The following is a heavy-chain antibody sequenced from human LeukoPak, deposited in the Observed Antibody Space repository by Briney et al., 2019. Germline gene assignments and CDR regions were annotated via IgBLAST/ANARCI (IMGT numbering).Heavy chain of an antibody. J-gene: IGHJ6*03. CDR3: ARVGFVVVPAAPHRDPYYYYYMDV. V-gene: IGHV1-2*02. Sequence: GASVKVSCKASGYTFTGYYMHWVRQAPGQGLEWMGWINPNSGGTNYAQKFQGRVTMTRDTSISTAYMELSRLRSDDTAVYYCARVGFVVVPAAPHRDPYYYYYMDVWGKGTTVTVSS. CDR2: INPNSGGT. CDR1: GYTFTGYY. D-gene: IGHD2-2*01.